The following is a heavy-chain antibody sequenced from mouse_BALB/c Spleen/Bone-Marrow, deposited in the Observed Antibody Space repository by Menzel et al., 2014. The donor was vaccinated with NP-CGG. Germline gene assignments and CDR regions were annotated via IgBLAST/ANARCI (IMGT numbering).Heavy chain of an antibody. CDR3: ARYGNILDY. CDR2: IWSGGST. CDR1: GFSLTSYG. D-gene: IGHD1-1*01. Sequence: VKLMESGPGLVQPSQSLSITCTVSGFSLTSYGVHWVRQSPGKGLEWLGVIWSGGSTDYNAAFISRLSISKDNSKSRVFFKMNSLQVNDTAIYYCARYGNILDYWGQGTTFTVSS. J-gene: IGHJ2*01. V-gene: IGHV2-2*02.